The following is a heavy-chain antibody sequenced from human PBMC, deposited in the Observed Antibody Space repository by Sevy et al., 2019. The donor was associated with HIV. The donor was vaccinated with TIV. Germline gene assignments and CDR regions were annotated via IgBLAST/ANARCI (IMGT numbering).Heavy chain of an antibody. Sequence: SETLSLTCAVYGGSFSGYYWSWIRQPPGKGLEWIGEINHSGSTNYNPSLKSRVTISVDTSKNQFSLKLSSVTAADTAVYYCAGDGEPRGNSPGARGRWFDPWGQGTLVTVSS. CDR2: INHSGST. D-gene: IGHD2-21*02. V-gene: IGHV4-34*01. CDR1: GGSFSGYY. CDR3: AGDGEPRGNSPGARGRWFDP. J-gene: IGHJ5*02.